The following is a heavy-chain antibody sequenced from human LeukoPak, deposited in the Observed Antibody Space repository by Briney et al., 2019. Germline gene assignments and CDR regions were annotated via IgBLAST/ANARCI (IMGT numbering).Heavy chain of an antibody. CDR3: ARGLKFVEDAFDI. Sequence: GGSLRLSCAASGFTFSSYWMSWVRQAPGKGLEWVANIKQDGSEKYYVDSVKGRFTISRDNAKNSLYLQMNSLRAEDTAVYYCARGLKFVEDAFDIWGQGTMVTVSS. D-gene: IGHD3-16*01. J-gene: IGHJ3*02. CDR1: GFTFSSYW. V-gene: IGHV3-7*01. CDR2: IKQDGSEK.